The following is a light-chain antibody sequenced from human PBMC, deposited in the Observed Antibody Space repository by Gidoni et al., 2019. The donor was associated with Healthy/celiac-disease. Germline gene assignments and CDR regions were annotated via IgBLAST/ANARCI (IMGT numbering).Light chain of an antibody. V-gene: IGKV3-11*01. CDR1: QRVSSY. CDR3: QQRSNWT. Sequence: EIVLTQSPATLSLSPGERATLSCRASQRVSSYLACYQQKPGQAPRLLIYDASNRATGITARFSGSGSGTDFTLTISSLEPEDFAVYYCQQRSNWTFGQGTKVEIK. CDR2: DAS. J-gene: IGKJ1*01.